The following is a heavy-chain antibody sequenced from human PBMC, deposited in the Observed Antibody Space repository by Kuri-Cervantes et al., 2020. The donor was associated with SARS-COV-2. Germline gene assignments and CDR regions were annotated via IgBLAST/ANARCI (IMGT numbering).Heavy chain of an antibody. CDR2: IYPGDSDA. Sequence: KVSCKTSGYTFTNYWIGWVRQMPGRGLEWMGIIYPGDSDARYSPSFQGQVIISADKSIRTAYLQWSSLKASDSAMYYCASSSGAYWGQGTLVTVSS. CDR1: GYTFTNYW. D-gene: IGHD3-10*01. CDR3: ASSSGAY. J-gene: IGHJ4*02. V-gene: IGHV5-51*01.